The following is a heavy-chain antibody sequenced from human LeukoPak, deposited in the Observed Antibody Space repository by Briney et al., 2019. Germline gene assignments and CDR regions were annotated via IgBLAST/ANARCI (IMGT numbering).Heavy chain of an antibody. CDR3: ARLRGSSSWTGGVDN. CDR1: GYTFSSYY. Sequence: ASVKVSCKASGYTFSSYYMYWVRQAPGQGLEWMGFINPKDGKTSYAQKFQGRVTVTRDMSTSTVYMELSRLRYEDTAVFYCARLRGSSSWTGGVDNWSQGTLVTVSS. V-gene: IGHV1-46*01. CDR2: INPKDGKT. D-gene: IGHD6-13*01. J-gene: IGHJ4*02.